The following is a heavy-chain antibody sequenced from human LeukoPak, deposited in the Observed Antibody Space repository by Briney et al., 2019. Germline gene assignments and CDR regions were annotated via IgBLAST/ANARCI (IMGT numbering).Heavy chain of an antibody. V-gene: IGHV4-59*08. CDR1: GGSINGYY. J-gene: IGHJ4*02. CDR3: ERQTDHGDFNY. D-gene: IGHD4-17*01. CDR2: IYYTGRT. Sequence: SETLSLTCILSGGSINGYYGTWLRQPPGKGLQWIGYIYYTGRTKYNPSLQSRVTISVDTSKNQVSLTLTSVASADTAVYYWERQTDHGDFNYWGQGTLVTVSS.